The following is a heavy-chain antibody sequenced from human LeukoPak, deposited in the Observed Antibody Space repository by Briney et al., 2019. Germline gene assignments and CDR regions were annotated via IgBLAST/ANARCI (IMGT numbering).Heavy chain of an antibody. D-gene: IGHD3-22*01. CDR2: IYYSGST. CDR1: GGSISSSSYY. CDR3: ARQAYDSSGYYRGPDDY. J-gene: IGHJ4*02. V-gene: IGHV4-39*01. Sequence: PSETLSLTCTVSGGSISSSSYYWGWIRQPPGKGLEWIGSIYYSGSTYYNPSLKSRVTISVDTSKNQFSLKLSSVTAADTAVYYCARQAYDSSGYYRGPDDYWGQGTLVTVSS.